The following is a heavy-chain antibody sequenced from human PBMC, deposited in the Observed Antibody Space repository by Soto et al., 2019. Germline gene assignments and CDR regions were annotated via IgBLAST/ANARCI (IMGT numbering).Heavy chain of an antibody. J-gene: IGHJ4*02. V-gene: IGHV3-23*01. CDR2: MSGSSSTT. CDR1: GLTFSNYA. CDR3: AKNQEWELPRVIDF. D-gene: IGHD1-26*01. Sequence: EVRLLESGGGLVKPGGSLRLSCATSGLTFSNYAMSWVRQATGGGLACVSSMSGSSSTTYYADSVRGRFTISRDRSKNTLYLQMSSLRAEDTAIYYCAKNQEWELPRVIDFWGQGTLVTVSS.